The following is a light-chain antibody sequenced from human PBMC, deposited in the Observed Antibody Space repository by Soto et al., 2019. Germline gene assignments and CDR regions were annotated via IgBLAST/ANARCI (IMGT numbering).Light chain of an antibody. J-gene: IGKJ1*01. V-gene: IGKV3-15*01. Sequence: EIVVTQSPANLSVSPGERATLSCRASQSVSSDLAWYHQKPGQAPRLLIYGASTRATGIPARFSGSGSGTEFTLTSHSLKPEDFAVYYCQQYYNSPRTFGQGTKVDIK. CDR3: QQYYNSPRT. CDR1: QSVSSD. CDR2: GAS.